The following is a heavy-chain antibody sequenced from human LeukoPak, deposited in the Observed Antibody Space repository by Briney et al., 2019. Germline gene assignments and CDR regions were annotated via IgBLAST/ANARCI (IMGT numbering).Heavy chain of an antibody. CDR2: ISRSASTI. D-gene: IGHD3-22*01. Sequence: GGSLRLSCAASGFTFSSYEMNWVRQAPGKGLEWVSYISRSASTIYYADSVKGRFTISRDNAKNSLYLQMSSLRAEDKAVYYCARGYDSGSYYVYWGQGTLVTVSS. J-gene: IGHJ4*02. CDR3: ARGYDSGSYYVY. V-gene: IGHV3-48*03. CDR1: GFTFSSYE.